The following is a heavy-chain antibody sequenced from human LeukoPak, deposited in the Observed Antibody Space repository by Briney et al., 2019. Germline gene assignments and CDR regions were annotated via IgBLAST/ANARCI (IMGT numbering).Heavy chain of an antibody. CDR2: ISAYNGNT. CDR3: ARALLDYYDSSVYLGGFDY. D-gene: IGHD3-22*01. J-gene: IGHJ4*02. V-gene: IGHV1-18*01. Sequence: ASVKVSCKASGYTFTSYGISWVRQAPGQGLEWMGWISAYNGNTNYAQKLQGRVTMTTDTSTSTAYMELRSLRSDDTAVYYCARALLDYYDSSVYLGGFDYWGQGTLVTVSS. CDR1: GYTFTSYG.